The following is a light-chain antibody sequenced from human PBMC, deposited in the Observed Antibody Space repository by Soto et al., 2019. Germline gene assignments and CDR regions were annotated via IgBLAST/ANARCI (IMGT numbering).Light chain of an antibody. CDR1: QSVSRTY. J-gene: IGKJ1*01. Sequence: IVLPPSDGTISAAVVYISHITCLASQSVSRTYLAWYQQKPVQAPRLLIYATSSRATGIPDRFSGSGSGTDFTLTISRLEPEDFAVYYCQQYGRSGTFGKGTTGDIK. CDR3: QQYGRSGT. V-gene: IGKV3-20*01. CDR2: ATS.